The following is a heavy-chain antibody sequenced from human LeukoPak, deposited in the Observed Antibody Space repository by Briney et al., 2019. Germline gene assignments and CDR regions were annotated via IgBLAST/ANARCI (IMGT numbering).Heavy chain of an antibody. D-gene: IGHD4-17*01. CDR1: GGSLSGYY. Sequence: SETLSLTCAVYGGSLSGYYWSWIRQPPGKGLEWIGEINHSGSTNYNPSLKSRVTISVDTSKNQFSLKLSSVTAADTAVYYCARQRLRYQWNWFDPWGQGTLVTVSS. J-gene: IGHJ5*02. CDR3: ARQRLRYQWNWFDP. CDR2: INHSGST. V-gene: IGHV4-34*01.